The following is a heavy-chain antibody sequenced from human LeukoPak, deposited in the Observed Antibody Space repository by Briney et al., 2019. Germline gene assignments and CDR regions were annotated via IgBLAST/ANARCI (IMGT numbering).Heavy chain of an antibody. V-gene: IGHV3-30-3*02. CDR2: ISYDGSNK. CDR3: AKSEALRGEKMKYCSSTSCYTMGLDYFDY. Sequence: GGSLRLSCAASGFTFSSYAMHWVRQAPGKGLEWVAVISYDGSNKYYADSVKGRFTISRDNSKNTLYLQMNSLRAEDTAVYYCAKSEALRGEKMKYCSSTSCYTMGLDYFDYWGQGTLVTVSS. J-gene: IGHJ4*02. CDR1: GFTFSSYA. D-gene: IGHD2-2*02.